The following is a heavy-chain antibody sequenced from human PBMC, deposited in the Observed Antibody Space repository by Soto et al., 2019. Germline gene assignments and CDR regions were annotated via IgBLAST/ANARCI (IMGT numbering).Heavy chain of an antibody. CDR1: GYTFSSYA. J-gene: IGHJ4*02. CDR2: INAGNGNT. V-gene: IGHV1-3*05. Sequence: QVQLVQSGAEEKKPGASVKVSCKASGYTFSSYAMHWVRQAPGQRREWMGGINAGNGNTKYSQKFQGRVTITRDTTASTAYMELSSLRSEDTAVYYCARGGPPIDYWGQGTLVTVSS. D-gene: IGHD3-10*01. CDR3: ARGGPPIDY.